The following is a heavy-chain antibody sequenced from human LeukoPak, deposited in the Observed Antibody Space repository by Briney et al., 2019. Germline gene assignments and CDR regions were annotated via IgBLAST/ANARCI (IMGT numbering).Heavy chain of an antibody. CDR2: IYHSGST. V-gene: IGHV4-30-2*01. CDR3: ARVVAAAACFDY. J-gene: IGHJ4*02. D-gene: IGHD6-13*01. Sequence: SETLSLTCAVSGCSISSGGYSWSWIRQPPGKGLEWVAYIYHSGSTYYNPSLKSRVTISVDRSKNQFSLKLSSVTAADTAVYYCARVVAAAACFDYWGRGTLVTVSS. CDR1: GCSISSGGYS.